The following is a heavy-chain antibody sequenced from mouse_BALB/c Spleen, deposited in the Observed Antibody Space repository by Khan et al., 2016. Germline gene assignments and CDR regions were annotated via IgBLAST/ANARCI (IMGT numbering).Heavy chain of an antibody. CDR3: SSDYDGFAY. D-gene: IGHD2-12*01. Sequence: VQLQESGPGLVAPSQSLSITCTVSGFSLTGYGVNWVRQPPGKGLEWLGKIWGDGRTDYNSGLKSRVSISKDNSKSQVFLKMNSLQTDDTANYYSSSDYDGFAYWGQGTLVIVSA. CDR1: GFSLTGYG. CDR2: IWGDGRT. J-gene: IGHJ3*01. V-gene: IGHV2-6-7*01.